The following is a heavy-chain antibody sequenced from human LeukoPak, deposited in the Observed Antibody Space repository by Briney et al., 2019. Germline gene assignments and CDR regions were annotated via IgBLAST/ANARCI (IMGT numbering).Heavy chain of an antibody. CDR3: ARRPPTVVNAHDAFDI. D-gene: IGHD4-23*01. Sequence: SETLSLTCSVSGGSISSSLYFWGWIRQPPGKGLEWIGNIYYTGTTYYKPSFNSRVTILVDTSKNQFSLKLRSVTAADTAVYYCARRPPTVVNAHDAFDIWGQGTMVTVSS. J-gene: IGHJ3*02. CDR2: IYYTGTT. CDR1: GGSISSSLYF. V-gene: IGHV4-39*07.